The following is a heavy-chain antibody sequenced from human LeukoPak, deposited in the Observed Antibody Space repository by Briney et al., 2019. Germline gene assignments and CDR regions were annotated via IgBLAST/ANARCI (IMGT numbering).Heavy chain of an antibody. CDR1: GGSISSYH. V-gene: IGHV4-59*01. D-gene: IGHD1-26*01. CDR3: ARDHSGNKYGAFDI. J-gene: IGHJ3*02. CDR2: IYYTGST. Sequence: KTSETLSLTCTVSGGSISSYHWNWIRQPPGKELEWIGYIYYTGSTNYNPSLKSRVSISVDTSQNQFSLKLMSVTAADTAVYYCARDHSGNKYGAFDIWGQGTTVTVSS.